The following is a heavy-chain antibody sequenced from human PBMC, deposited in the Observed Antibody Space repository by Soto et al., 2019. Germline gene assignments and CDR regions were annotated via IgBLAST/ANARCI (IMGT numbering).Heavy chain of an antibody. V-gene: IGHV2-5*02. J-gene: IGHJ3*01. CDR2: IYWDDDT. D-gene: IGHD2-2*01. Sequence: ITLKESGPTLVKPTQTLTLTCSFSGFSLSADGVGVGWIRQPPGTALEWLALIYWDDDTRYRPSLKSRLTITKDSSKNQVVLTMTNMDPVDTATYYCAHAYGGTSWPNDAFDVWGQGTVVTVSS. CDR3: AHAYGGTSWPNDAFDV. CDR1: GFSLSADGVG.